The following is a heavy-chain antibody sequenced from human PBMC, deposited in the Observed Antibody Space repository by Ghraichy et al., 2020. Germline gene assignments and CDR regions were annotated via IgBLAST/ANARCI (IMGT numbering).Heavy chain of an antibody. CDR3: ARESSSWFNWFDP. CDR1: GGSFSGYY. D-gene: IGHD6-13*01. J-gene: IGHJ5*02. V-gene: IGHV4-34*01. Sequence: SETLSLTCAVYGGSFSGYYWSWIRQPPGKGLEWIGEINHSGSTNYNPSLKSRVTISVDTSKNQSSLKLSSVTAADTAVYYCARESSSWFNWFDPWGQGTLVTGSS. CDR2: INHSGST.